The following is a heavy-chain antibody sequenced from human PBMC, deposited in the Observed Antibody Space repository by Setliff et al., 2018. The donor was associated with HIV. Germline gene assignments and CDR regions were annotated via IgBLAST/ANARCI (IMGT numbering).Heavy chain of an antibody. D-gene: IGHD2-2*01. CDR2: INTANGDT. V-gene: IGHV1-3*04. J-gene: IGHJ6*02. CDR1: GYTFSNHA. Sequence: ASVKVSCTASGYTFSNHAMHWVRQASGQRLEWMGWINTANGDTKYSQKFQGRVTITRDTSASTAYMELSSLRFEDTAMYYCASAYCSSTGCYVRWGNGMDVWGQGTTVTVSS. CDR3: ASAYCSSTGCYVRWGNGMDV.